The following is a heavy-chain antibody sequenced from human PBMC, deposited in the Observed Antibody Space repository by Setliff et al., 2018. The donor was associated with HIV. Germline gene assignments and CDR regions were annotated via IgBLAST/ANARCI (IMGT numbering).Heavy chain of an antibody. D-gene: IGHD3-16*02. J-gene: IGHJ3*02. CDR1: GGSSSSSSFY. CDR3: ARHKDSDYGWGSYRPDGFDI. Sequence: SETLSLTCTVSGGSSSSSSFYWGWIRQPPGKGLEWIGNIYRSGSTYYNPSLRSRVTISVDTSKNQFYLNLNSVTDADTALYYCARHKDSDYGWGSYRPDGFDIWGQGTTVTVSS. CDR2: IYRSGST. V-gene: IGHV4-39*01.